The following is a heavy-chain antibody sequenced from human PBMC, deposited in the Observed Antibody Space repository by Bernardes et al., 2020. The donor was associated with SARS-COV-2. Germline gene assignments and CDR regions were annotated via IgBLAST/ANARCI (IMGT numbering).Heavy chain of an antibody. V-gene: IGHV3-48*04. J-gene: IGHJ2*01. Sequence: GGSLRLSCAASGFTFSSYSMNWVRQTPGKGLEWVSYISSSSSTIYYADSVKGRFTISRDNAKNSLYLQMNSLRAEDTAVYYCARVSGSSWYFDLWGRGTLVTVSS. CDR2: ISSSSSTI. CDR1: GFTFSSYS. CDR3: ARVSGSSWYFDL. D-gene: IGHD6-13*01.